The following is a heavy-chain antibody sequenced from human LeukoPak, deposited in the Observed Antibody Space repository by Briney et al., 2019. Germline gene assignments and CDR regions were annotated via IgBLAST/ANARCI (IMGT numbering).Heavy chain of an antibody. V-gene: IGHV3-7*01. Sequence: AGSLSLSCAASGFTFSGYWMSWVRQAPGKGLEWVANIKQDGSEKYYVDSVKGRFIISRDNAKKSLYLQMNSLRAEDTAVYYCARDPGDYQTDYWGQGTLVTVSS. J-gene: IGHJ4*02. CDR1: GFTFSGYW. D-gene: IGHD4-17*01. CDR2: IKQDGSEK. CDR3: ARDPGDYQTDY.